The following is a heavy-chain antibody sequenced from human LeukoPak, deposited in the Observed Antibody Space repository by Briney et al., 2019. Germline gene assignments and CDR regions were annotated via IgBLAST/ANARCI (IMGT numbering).Heavy chain of an antibody. Sequence: ASVKVSCKASVYTFTSSGISCVRQAPGQGLEWMGWINTYNGNTNYAQKLQGRVTMTTDTPTSTAYMELRSLRSDDTAVYYCARDEQWLVPISRPFYGMDVWGQGTTVTVSS. D-gene: IGHD6-19*01. CDR2: INTYNGNT. CDR3: ARDEQWLVPISRPFYGMDV. CDR1: VYTFTSSG. V-gene: IGHV1-18*01. J-gene: IGHJ6*02.